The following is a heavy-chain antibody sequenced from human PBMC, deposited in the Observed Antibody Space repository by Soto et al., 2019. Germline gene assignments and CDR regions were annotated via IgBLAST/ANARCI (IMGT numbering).Heavy chain of an antibody. CDR3: ARDAYDYGDFAGIGY. D-gene: IGHD4-17*01. J-gene: IGHJ4*02. CDR2: IYYSGST. V-gene: IGHV4-59*01. CDR1: GGSISSYY. Sequence: SETLSLTCTVSGGSISSYYWSWIRQPPGKGLEWIGYIYYSGSTNYNPSLKSRVTISVDTSKNQFSLKLSSVTAADTAVYYCARDAYDYGDFAGIGYWGQGTLVTVSS.